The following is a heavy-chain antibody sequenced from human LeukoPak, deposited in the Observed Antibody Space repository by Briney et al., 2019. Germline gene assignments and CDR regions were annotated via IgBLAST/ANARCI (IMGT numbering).Heavy chain of an antibody. CDR2: IYYSGST. Sequence: PSETLSLTCTVSGGSISSYYWSWIRQPPGKGLEWIGYIYYSGSTNYNPSLKSRVTISVDTSKNQFSLKLSSVTAADTAVYYCARVYNQLPHFDYWGQGTLVTVSS. D-gene: IGHD2-2*01. CDR1: GGSISSYY. J-gene: IGHJ4*02. V-gene: IGHV4-59*01. CDR3: ARVYNQLPHFDY.